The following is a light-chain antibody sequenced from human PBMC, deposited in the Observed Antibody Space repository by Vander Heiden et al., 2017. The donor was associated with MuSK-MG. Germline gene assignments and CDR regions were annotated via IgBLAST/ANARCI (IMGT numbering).Light chain of an antibody. V-gene: IGKV3-11*01. CDR1: KSVSSY. CDR3: QQRSNWPLIT. CDR2: DAS. Sequence: EIVLTQSPATPSLSPGERATLSCRASKSVSSYLAWYQQQPGQAPRLLIYDASNRATGIPARFSGSGSGTDFTLTISSREPEDFAVYYCQQRSNWPLITFGPGTRLEIK. J-gene: IGKJ5*01.